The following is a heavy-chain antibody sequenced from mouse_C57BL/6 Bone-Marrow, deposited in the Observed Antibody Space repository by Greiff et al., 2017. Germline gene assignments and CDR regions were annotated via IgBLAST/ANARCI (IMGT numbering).Heavy chain of an antibody. Sequence: VQLKQSGAELVRPGASVKLSCTASGFNIKDDYMHWVKQRPEQGLEWIGWIDPANGDTEYASKFQGKATITADTTSNTAYLQLSSLTSEDAAVYYCTTAVRAPFAYWGQGTLVTVSA. J-gene: IGHJ3*01. D-gene: IGHD3-3*01. V-gene: IGHV14-4*01. CDR1: GFNIKDDY. CDR2: IDPANGDT. CDR3: TTAVRAPFAY.